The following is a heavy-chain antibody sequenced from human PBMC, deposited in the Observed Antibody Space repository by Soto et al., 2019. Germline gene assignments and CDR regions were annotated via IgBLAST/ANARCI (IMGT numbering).Heavy chain of an antibody. CDR3: ARGEPRFMEWLLLSEYFDP. D-gene: IGHD3-3*01. CDR2: IYSSGSP. J-gene: IGHJ5*02. V-gene: IGHV4-61*01. Sequence: SETLSLTCAVFGGSVNSGNYYWSWIRQPPGKGLEWIGQIYSSGSPNYNPSLKSRVTISLDTSKNQVSLTLSSVTAADTAVYYCARGEPRFMEWLLLSEYFDPWGQGTLVTVSS. CDR1: GGSVNSGNYY.